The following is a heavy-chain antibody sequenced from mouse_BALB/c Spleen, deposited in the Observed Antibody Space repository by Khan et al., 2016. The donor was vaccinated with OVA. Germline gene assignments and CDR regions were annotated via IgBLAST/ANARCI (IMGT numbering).Heavy chain of an antibody. CDR2: IYYSGTV. CDR3: ARDYGSLYWYFDV. Sequence: EVQLVESGPGLVKPSQTVSLTCTVTGISITSGNYRWSWIRQFPGNKLEWIGNIYYSGTVTYNPSLTSRTTITSDTSKNQFFLEMNSLTAEDTATYYGARDYGSLYWYFDVWGAGTTVTVSS. V-gene: IGHV3-5*02. J-gene: IGHJ1*01. D-gene: IGHD1-1*01. CDR1: GISITSGNYR.